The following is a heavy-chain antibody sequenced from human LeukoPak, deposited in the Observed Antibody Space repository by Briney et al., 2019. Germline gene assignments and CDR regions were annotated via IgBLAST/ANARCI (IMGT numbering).Heavy chain of an antibody. Sequence: EASVKVSCKASGYTFTSYGITWVRQAPGQGLEWMGWISGYNGNTNYAQKLQGRVTMTTDTSTGTAYMELRSLRSDDTAVYYCARSGRGTYYYFDYWGQGTLVTVSS. CDR2: ISGYNGNT. D-gene: IGHD1-26*01. CDR3: ARSGRGTYYYFDY. CDR1: GYTFTSYG. V-gene: IGHV1-18*01. J-gene: IGHJ4*02.